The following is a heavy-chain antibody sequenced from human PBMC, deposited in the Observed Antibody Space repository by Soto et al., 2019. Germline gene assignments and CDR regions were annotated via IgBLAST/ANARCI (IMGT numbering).Heavy chain of an antibody. CDR2: ISAYNGNT. V-gene: IGHV1-18*01. CDR3: ARGVTLVRGVIHTPYFDY. Sequence: ASVKVSCKASGYTFTNYGISWVRQAPGQGLEWMGWISAYNGNTKYAQKLQGRVTMTTDTSTSTAYMELRSLRSDDTAVYYCARGVTLVRGVIHTPYFDYWGQGALVTVSS. CDR1: GYTFTNYG. D-gene: IGHD3-10*01. J-gene: IGHJ4*02.